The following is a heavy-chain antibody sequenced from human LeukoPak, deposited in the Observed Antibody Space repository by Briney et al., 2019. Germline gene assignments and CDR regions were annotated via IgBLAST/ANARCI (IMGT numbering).Heavy chain of an antibody. CDR3: VRHRTASDY. CDR2: ISPRSTTI. Sequence: PGGSLRLSCAASGFTLSSYSMNWVRQAPGKGLEWVSYISPRSTTIHYSDSVKGRFTISRDNAKNSLYLQMNSLRAEDTAVYYCVRHRTASDYWGQGALVTVSS. CDR1: GFTLSSYS. V-gene: IGHV3-48*01. D-gene: IGHD1-1*01. J-gene: IGHJ4*02.